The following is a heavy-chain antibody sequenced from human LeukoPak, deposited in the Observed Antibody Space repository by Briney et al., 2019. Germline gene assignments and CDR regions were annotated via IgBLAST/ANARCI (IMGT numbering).Heavy chain of an antibody. V-gene: IGHV3-23*01. CDR1: GFTFSTYA. Sequence: GGSLRLSCAASGFTFSTYAVNWVRQAPGKGLEWVSTISGSGDSTYYADSVKGRFTISRDNTKNSLYLQMNSLRAEDTAVYYCARDRFYYDSSGCYSYYFDYWGQGTLVTVSS. J-gene: IGHJ4*02. CDR3: ARDRFYYDSSGCYSYYFDY. D-gene: IGHD3-22*01. CDR2: ISGSGDST.